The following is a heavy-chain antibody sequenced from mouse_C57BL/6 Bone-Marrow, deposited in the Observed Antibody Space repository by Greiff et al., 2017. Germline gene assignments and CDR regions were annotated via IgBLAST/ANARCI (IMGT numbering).Heavy chain of an antibody. CDR2: INYDGSST. D-gene: IGHD1-1*02. Sequence: VQLKESEGGLVQPGSSMKLSCTASGFTFSDYYMAWVRQVPEKGLEWVANINYDGSSTYYLDSLKSRFIISRDNAKNILYLQMSSLKSEDTATYYCAREVLWSFDYWGQGTTLTVSS. J-gene: IGHJ2*01. CDR3: AREVLWSFDY. V-gene: IGHV5-16*01. CDR1: GFTFSDYY.